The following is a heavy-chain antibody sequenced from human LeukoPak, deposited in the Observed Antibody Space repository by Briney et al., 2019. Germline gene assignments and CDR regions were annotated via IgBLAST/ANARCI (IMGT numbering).Heavy chain of an antibody. CDR1: EFSVGSNY. Sequence: GGSLRLSCAASEFSVGSNYMTWVRQAPGKGLEWVSLIYSGGSTYYADSVKGRFTISRDNSKNTLYLQMGSLRAEDMAVYYCARDYSSGWALDDWGQGTLVTVSS. CDR3: ARDYSSGWALDD. J-gene: IGHJ4*02. D-gene: IGHD6-19*01. CDR2: IYSGGST. V-gene: IGHV3-66*01.